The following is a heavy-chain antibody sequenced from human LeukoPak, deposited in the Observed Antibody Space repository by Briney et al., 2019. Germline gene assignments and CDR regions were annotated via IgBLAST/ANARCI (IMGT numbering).Heavy chain of an antibody. D-gene: IGHD1-1*01. V-gene: IGHV1-46*01. Sequence: ASVKVSCKASGYIFITHYMHWVRQAPGQGLEWMGIINPNDGGTAYAQKFRGRVSMTGDTSTSTVYMELTSLISEDTAVYYCARSALSGTGYFDYRGQGTLVTVS. J-gene: IGHJ4*02. CDR2: INPNDGGT. CDR1: GYIFITHY. CDR3: ARSALSGTGYFDY.